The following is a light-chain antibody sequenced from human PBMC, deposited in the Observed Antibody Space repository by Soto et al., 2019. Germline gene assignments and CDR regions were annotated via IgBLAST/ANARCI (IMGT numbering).Light chain of an antibody. CDR1: SSDVGASKY. CDR2: EVT. Sequence: QSVLTQPASVSGYPGQSITISCTGTSSDVGASKYVSWYQQHPGEAPKLILYEVTYRPSGVSNRFSGAKSGNTASLTVSGLRAEDEADYYCSSYTSSSTVVFGGGTKLTVL. J-gene: IGLJ2*01. V-gene: IGLV2-14*01. CDR3: SSYTSSSTVV.